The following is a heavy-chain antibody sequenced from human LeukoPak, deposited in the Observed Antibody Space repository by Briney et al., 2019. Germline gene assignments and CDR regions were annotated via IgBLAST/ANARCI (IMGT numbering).Heavy chain of an antibody. V-gene: IGHV3-23*01. D-gene: IGHD1-26*01. CDR3: AKDRHRYSGSYIDY. Sequence: GGSLRLSCAASGFTFSSYAMSWVRQSPGKGLEWVSGISGSAAVTYYADSVKGRFTISRDNSKNTLYLQMNSLRAEDTAVYYCAKDRHRYSGSYIDYWGQGTLVTVSS. J-gene: IGHJ4*02. CDR1: GFTFSSYA. CDR2: ISGSAAVT.